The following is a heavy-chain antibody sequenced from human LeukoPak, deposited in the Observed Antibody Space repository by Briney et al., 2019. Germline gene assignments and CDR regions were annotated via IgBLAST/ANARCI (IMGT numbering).Heavy chain of an antibody. CDR3: ARDLEMATTLYWYFDL. CDR1: GYTFTSYD. D-gene: IGHD5-24*01. J-gene: IGHJ2*01. CDR2: MNPNSGNT. Sequence: ASVKVSCKASGYTFTSYDINWVRQATGQGLEWMGWMNPNSGNTGYAQKFQGRVTMTRNTSISTAYMELSSLRSEDTAVYYCARDLEMATTLYWYFDLWGRGTLGTVSS. V-gene: IGHV1-8*01.